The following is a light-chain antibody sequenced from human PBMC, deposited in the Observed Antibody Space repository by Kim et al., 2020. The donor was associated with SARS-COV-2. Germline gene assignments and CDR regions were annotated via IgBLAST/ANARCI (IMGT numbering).Light chain of an antibody. CDR2: DNN. CDR3: ASWDDSLSAYV. Sequence: GQKVTISCSGSSSNMANNWVSWYQQFPGTAPTVVIYDNNKRPSGIPDRFSASKSGTSATLDITGLQTGDEADYYCASWDDSLSAYVFGSGTKVTVL. V-gene: IGLV1-51*01. J-gene: IGLJ1*01. CDR1: SSNMANNW.